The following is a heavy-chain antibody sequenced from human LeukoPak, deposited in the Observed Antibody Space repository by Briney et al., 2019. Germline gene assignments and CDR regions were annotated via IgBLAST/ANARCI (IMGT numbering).Heavy chain of an antibody. CDR1: GKSFTSYW. Sequence: GAALKTSCKGAGKSFTSYWIGWGGRMPGKGVEGMGIIYPGESDTRYSPSFKGEVTISAHKSISTAYLQWSSLKASDTAMYYCARADYGDYNLFYPWGQGTLVTVSS. CDR3: ARADYGDYNLFYP. J-gene: IGHJ5*02. D-gene: IGHD4-17*01. V-gene: IGHV5-51*01. CDR2: IYPGESDT.